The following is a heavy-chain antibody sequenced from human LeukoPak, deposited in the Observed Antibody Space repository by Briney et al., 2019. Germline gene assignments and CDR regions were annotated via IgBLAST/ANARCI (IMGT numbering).Heavy chain of an antibody. V-gene: IGHV1-46*01. D-gene: IGHD5-18*01. Sequence: EASVKVSCKASGYTFTSYYMHWVRQAPGQGLEWMGIINPSGGSTSYAQKFQGRVTMTRDTSTSTVYMELSSLRSEDTAVYCCARGGSRSGYSYGFDYWGQGTLVTVSS. CDR2: INPSGGST. CDR1: GYTFTSYY. J-gene: IGHJ4*02. CDR3: ARGGSRSGYSYGFDY.